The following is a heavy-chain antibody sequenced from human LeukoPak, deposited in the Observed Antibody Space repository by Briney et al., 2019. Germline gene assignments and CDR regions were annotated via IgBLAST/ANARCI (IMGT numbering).Heavy chain of an antibody. CDR1: GGSFSGYY. D-gene: IGHD3-10*01. CDR2: INHSGST. CDR3: ARGSRRITMVRGVPYGMDV. J-gene: IGHJ6*02. Sequence: SETLSLTCAVYGGSFSGYYWSWIRQPPGKGLEWIGEINHSGSTNYNPSLKSRVTISVDTPKNQFSLKLSSVTAADTAVYYCARGSRRITMVRGVPYGMDVWGQGTTVTVSS. V-gene: IGHV4-34*01.